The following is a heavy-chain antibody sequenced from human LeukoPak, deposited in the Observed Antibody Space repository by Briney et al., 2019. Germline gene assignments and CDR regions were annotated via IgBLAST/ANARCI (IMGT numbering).Heavy chain of an antibody. J-gene: IGHJ2*01. Sequence: PSETLSLTCTVSGASITSYYWTWIRQPPGKQMEWIGNIYTTANINFNPSLKSRVTISLDASKSQFSPKLHSVSAADTAIYYCARSPFVGGVGATSWYFGLWGRGALVTVSS. D-gene: IGHD1-26*01. CDR3: ARSPFVGGVGATSWYFGL. V-gene: IGHV4-4*09. CDR2: IYTTANI. CDR1: GASITSYY.